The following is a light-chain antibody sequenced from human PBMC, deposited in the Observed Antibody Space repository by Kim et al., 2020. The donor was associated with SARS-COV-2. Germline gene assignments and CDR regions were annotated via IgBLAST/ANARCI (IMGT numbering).Light chain of an antibody. CDR2: NNN. CDR3: NSRDNSADRRGV. J-gene: IGLJ3*02. CDR1: SLRKYY. Sequence: GQTVMITCQGDSLRKYYGAWYQQKPGQAPVLLIYNNNDRPSGIPDRFSGSSLGDTASVTITGAQAEDEATYYGNSRDNSADRRGVFCGGTQLTVL. V-gene: IGLV3-19*01.